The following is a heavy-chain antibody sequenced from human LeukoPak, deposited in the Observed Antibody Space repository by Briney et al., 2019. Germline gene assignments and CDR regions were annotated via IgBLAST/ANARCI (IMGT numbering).Heavy chain of an antibody. CDR3: ARDRHYYDSSGYYAGFDY. CDR1: GGSISSYY. V-gene: IGHV4-59*01. CDR2: IYYSGST. J-gene: IGHJ4*02. Sequence: SETLSLTCTVSGGSISSYYWNWIRQPPGKGLEWIGYIYYSGSTNYNPSLKSRVTISVDTSKNQFSLKLSSVTAADTAVYYCARDRHYYDSSGYYAGFDYWGQGTLVTVSS. D-gene: IGHD3-22*01.